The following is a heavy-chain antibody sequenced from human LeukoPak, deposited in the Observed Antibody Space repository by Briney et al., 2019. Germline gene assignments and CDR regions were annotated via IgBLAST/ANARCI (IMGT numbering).Heavy chain of an antibody. CDR1: GGSISSGSYY. Sequence: PSETLSLTCTVSGGSISSGSYYWSWIRQPAGKGLEWIGRIYYSGSTYYNPSLKSRVTISVDTSKNQFSLKLSSVTAADTAVYYCATPRGSHYYDSSGYYYWGQGTLVTVSS. CDR2: IYYSGST. J-gene: IGHJ4*02. CDR3: ATPRGSHYYDSSGYYY. V-gene: IGHV4-39*07. D-gene: IGHD3-22*01.